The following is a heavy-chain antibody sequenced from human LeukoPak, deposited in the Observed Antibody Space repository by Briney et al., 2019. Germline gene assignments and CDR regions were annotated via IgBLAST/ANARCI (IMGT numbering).Heavy chain of an antibody. D-gene: IGHD1/OR15-1a*01. V-gene: IGHV3-23*01. Sequence: PGGSLRLSCVGSGFTSIAYALTWARQAPGKGLEWVSGISGGGVTTYYADSVKGRFTISRDNAKNSLFLQMNSLRAEDTAMYYCAKGTKPVMTIPDYWGQGILVTVSS. CDR1: GFTSIAYA. CDR2: ISGGGVTT. J-gene: IGHJ4*02. CDR3: AKGTKPVMTIPDY.